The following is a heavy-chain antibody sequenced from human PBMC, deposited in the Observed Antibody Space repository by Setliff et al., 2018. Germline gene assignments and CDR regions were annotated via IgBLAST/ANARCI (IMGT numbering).Heavy chain of an antibody. CDR2: IKEDGSEK. Sequence: PGGSLRLSCAASRFTFSNYWMSWVRQAPGKGLAWVANIKEDGSEKYYVDSVKGRFTISRDNAKNSLDLQMNNLRDEDTAVYYCARDRWKVIVNRGDDAFDLWGQGTMVTVSS. V-gene: IGHV3-7*01. CDR3: ARDRWKVIVNRGDDAFDL. J-gene: IGHJ3*01. CDR1: RFTFSNYW. D-gene: IGHD3-22*01.